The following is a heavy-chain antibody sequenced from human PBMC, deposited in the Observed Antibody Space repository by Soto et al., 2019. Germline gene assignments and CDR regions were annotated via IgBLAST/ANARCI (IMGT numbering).Heavy chain of an antibody. CDR1: GFTFSSYS. Sequence: GGSLRLSCAASGFTFSSYSMNWVRQAPGKGLEWVSYISSSSSTIYYADSVKGRFTISRDNAKNSLYLQMNSLRDEDTAVYYCARDPNDYGDYYFDYWGQGTLVTVSS. D-gene: IGHD4-17*01. CDR2: ISSSSSTI. J-gene: IGHJ4*02. V-gene: IGHV3-48*02. CDR3: ARDPNDYGDYYFDY.